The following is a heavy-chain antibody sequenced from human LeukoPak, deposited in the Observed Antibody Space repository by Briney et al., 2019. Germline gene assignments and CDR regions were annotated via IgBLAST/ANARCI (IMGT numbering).Heavy chain of an antibody. V-gene: IGHV4-61*02. CDR2: IYTSGST. CDR1: GGSISSGSYY. J-gene: IGHJ4*02. Sequence: SETLSLTCTVSGGSISSGSYYWSWIRPPAGKGLEWIRRIYTSGSTNNTPSLKRRTTTSDNTTKNQFSLKLSSVTAADAAVYYCAREGYYDSSGYWPFDYWGQGTLVTVSS. D-gene: IGHD3-22*01. CDR3: AREGYYDSSGYWPFDY.